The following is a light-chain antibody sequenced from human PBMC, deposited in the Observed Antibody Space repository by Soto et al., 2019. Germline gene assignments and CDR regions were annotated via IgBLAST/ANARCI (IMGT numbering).Light chain of an antibody. CDR2: AAS. V-gene: IGKV1-27*01. CDR1: QGISDY. CDR3: QNYYSAPFT. Sequence: DIQMTQSPSSLSAFLGDRVTITCRASQGISDYLVWYQQKPGKVPKLLIYAASTLQSGVPPRFSGTGSGTDFTLTISSLQPEDVATYYGQNYYSAPFTFGPGTKVDIK. J-gene: IGKJ3*01.